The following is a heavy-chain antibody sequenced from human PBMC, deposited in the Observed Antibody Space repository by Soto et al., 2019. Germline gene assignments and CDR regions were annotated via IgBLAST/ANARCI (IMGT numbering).Heavy chain of an antibody. V-gene: IGHV3-15*07. CDR3: TTEKGY. CDR2: IRSKTDGGTP. CDR1: GFTFTNAW. J-gene: IGHJ4*02. Sequence: EVQLVESGGGLVKPGESLRLSCAASGFTFTNAWMNWVRQAPGKGLEWVGRIRSKTDGGTPDYAAPVKGRFTISRDVSKNTLYVQMNSLKTEDTAIYYCTTEKGYWGQGTLVTVSS.